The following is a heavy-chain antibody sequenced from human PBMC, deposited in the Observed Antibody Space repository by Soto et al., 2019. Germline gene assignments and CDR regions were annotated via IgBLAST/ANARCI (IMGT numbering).Heavy chain of an antibody. CDR3: ASPPRYCRGGSCYHFDY. CDR2: IYYSGST. V-gene: IGHV4-39*01. Sequence: PSETLSLTCTVSGGSISSSSYHWGWIRQPPGKGLEWIGSIYYSGSTYYNPSLKSRVTISVDTSKNQFSLKLSSVTAADTAVYYCASPPRYCRGGSCYHFDYWGQGTLVNVSS. CDR1: GGSISSSSYH. J-gene: IGHJ4*02. D-gene: IGHD2-15*01.